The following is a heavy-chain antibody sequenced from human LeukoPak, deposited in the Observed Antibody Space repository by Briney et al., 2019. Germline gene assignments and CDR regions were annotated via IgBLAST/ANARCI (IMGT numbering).Heavy chain of an antibody. J-gene: IGHJ3*01. Sequence: PGGSLRLSCAASGFTFRNYWLHWVRQVPGEGLVWVSRIKTDGSTTNYADFVKGRFTISRDNAKNTLYLQMNSLRVEDTAVCYCTRADDGSGYNAFDLWGQGTMLTVSS. CDR1: GFTFRNYW. CDR2: IKTDGSTT. V-gene: IGHV3-74*01. D-gene: IGHD3-22*01. CDR3: TRADDGSGYNAFDL.